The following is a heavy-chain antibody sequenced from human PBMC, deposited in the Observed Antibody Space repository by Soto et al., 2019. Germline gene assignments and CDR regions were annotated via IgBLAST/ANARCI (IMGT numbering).Heavy chain of an antibody. Sequence: GGSLRLSCAASGFTFDDYAMHWVRQAPGKGLEWVSGISWNSGSIGYADSVKGRFTISRDNAKNSLYLQMNSLRAEDTALYYCVKDGVEPKHYYYYYGMDVWGQGTTVTAP. CDR2: ISWNSGSI. V-gene: IGHV3-9*01. CDR1: GFTFDDYA. J-gene: IGHJ6*02. D-gene: IGHD1-1*01. CDR3: VKDGVEPKHYYYYYGMDV.